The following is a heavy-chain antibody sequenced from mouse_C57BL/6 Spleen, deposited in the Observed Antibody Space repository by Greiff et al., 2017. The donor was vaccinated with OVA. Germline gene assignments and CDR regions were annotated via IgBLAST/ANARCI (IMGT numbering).Heavy chain of an antibody. V-gene: IGHV5-4*01. Sequence: EVKLEESGGGLVKPGGSLKLSCAASGFTFSSYAMSWVRQTPEKRLEWVATISDGGSYTYYPDNVKGRFTISRDNAKNNLYLQMSHLKSEDTAMYYCAREEGDDGYVNFDYWGQGTTLTVSS. CDR2: ISDGGSYT. CDR3: AREEGDDGYVNFDY. D-gene: IGHD2-3*01. CDR1: GFTFSSYA. J-gene: IGHJ2*01.